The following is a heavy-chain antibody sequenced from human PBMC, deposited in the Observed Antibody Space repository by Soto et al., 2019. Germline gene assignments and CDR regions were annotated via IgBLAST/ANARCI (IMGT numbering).Heavy chain of an antibody. J-gene: IGHJ4*02. CDR2: IHHSGST. Sequence: PSETLSLTCAVSGGSGSRNWWSWVRQPPGKGLEWIGEIHHSGSTDYNPSLKSRVTISVDKSKNQFSLKLSSVTAADTAVYYCARAVKFLEWLPVSSYFDYWGRGTLVTVSS. V-gene: IGHV4-4*02. CDR1: GGSGSRNW. CDR3: ARAVKFLEWLPVSSYFDY. D-gene: IGHD3-3*01.